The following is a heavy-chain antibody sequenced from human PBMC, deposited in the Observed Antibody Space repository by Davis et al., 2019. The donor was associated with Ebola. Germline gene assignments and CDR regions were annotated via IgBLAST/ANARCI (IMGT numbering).Heavy chain of an antibody. CDR3: ARDYGSGSYSFWFDP. J-gene: IGHJ5*02. V-gene: IGHV3-43*02. Sequence: GESLKISCAASGFTFDDYAMHWVRQAPGKGLEWVSLISGDGGDTYYADSVKGRFTISRDNAKNSLYLQMNSLRAEDTAVYYCARDYGSGSYSFWFDPWGQGTLVTVSS. D-gene: IGHD3-10*01. CDR2: ISGDGGDT. CDR1: GFTFDDYA.